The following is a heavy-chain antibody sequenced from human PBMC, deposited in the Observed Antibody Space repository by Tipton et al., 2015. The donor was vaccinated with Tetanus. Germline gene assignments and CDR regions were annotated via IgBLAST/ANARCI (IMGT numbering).Heavy chain of an antibody. Sequence: TLSLTCTVSGASVRSLNHYWSWLWQPPGKPLEWISDIYYSGAAEYNPSLQSRVTTSLHASQRQFSLKLTSVTPADTAIYYCARKGRQFCSGDCYPTAYDIWGHGTMVTVSS. J-gene: IGHJ3*02. V-gene: IGHV4-61*01. CDR3: ARKGRQFCSGDCYPTAYDI. D-gene: IGHD2-21*02. CDR2: IYYSGAA. CDR1: GASVRSLNHY.